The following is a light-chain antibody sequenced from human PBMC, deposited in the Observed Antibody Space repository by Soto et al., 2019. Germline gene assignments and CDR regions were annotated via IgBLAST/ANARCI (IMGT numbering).Light chain of an antibody. CDR3: ETWDSNPRV. CDR2: LEGSGTY. J-gene: IGLJ3*02. CDR1: SGHSSYI. Sequence: QSVLTQSSSASASLGSSVKLTCTLSSGHSSYIIAWHQQEPGKAPRYLMNLEGSGTYNKGSGVPDRFSGSSSGADRYLTISNLQFEDEADYYCETWDSNPRVFGGGTKLTVL. V-gene: IGLV4-60*02.